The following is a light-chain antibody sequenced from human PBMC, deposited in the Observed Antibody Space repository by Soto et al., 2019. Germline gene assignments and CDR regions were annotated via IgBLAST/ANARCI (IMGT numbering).Light chain of an antibody. J-gene: IGKJ1*01. Sequence: EIVLTQSPATLSLSPGERATLSCGASQNVGSRYLAWYQQKPGLAPRLLIYDTSSRATGIPDRFSGSGSGTHFTLTISRLEPEDFAVYYCQQYGSSPPRTFGQGTKVEIK. V-gene: IGKV3D-20*01. CDR1: QNVGSRY. CDR2: DTS. CDR3: QQYGSSPPRT.